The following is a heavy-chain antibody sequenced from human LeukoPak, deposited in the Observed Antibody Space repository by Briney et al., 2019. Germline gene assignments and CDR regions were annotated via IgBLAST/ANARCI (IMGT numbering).Heavy chain of an antibody. CDR3: ARLGGYYASTPGDY. CDR2: INHSGST. D-gene: IGHD3-22*01. CDR1: GGSFSGYY. J-gene: IGHJ4*02. V-gene: IGHV4-34*01. Sequence: SETLSLTCAVYGGSFSGYYWSWIRHPPGKGLEWIGEINHSGSTNYNPSLKSRVTISVDTSKNQFSLKLSSVTAADTAVYYRARLGGYYASTPGDYWGQGTLVTVSS.